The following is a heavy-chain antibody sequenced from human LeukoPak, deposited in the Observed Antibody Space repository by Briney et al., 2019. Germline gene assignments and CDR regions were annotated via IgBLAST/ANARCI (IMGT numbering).Heavy chain of an antibody. CDR3: ARAGSQRNSGYDY. CDR2: IRNSTNAI. Sequence: GGSLRLSCAPSGFTLNTYFMNWVRQAPGKGLEWVSYIRNSTNAIYYADAVRGRFTVSRDNAKNSLYLQMNSLRAEDTAVYYCARAGSQRNSGYDYWGQGTLVTVSS. J-gene: IGHJ4*02. V-gene: IGHV3-48*04. CDR1: GFTLNTYF. D-gene: IGHD5-12*01.